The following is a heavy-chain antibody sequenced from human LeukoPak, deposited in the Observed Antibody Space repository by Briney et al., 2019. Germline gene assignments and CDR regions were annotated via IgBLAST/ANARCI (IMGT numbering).Heavy chain of an antibody. CDR3: ARVDCSSTSCYEFDY. Sequence: GGSLRLSCAASGFTFTDYYMSWIRQAPGKGLDWVSYISSSGSTKNYAGSVKGRFTISRDNAKNSQYLQMNSLRAEDTAVYYCARVDCSSTSCYEFDYWGQGTLVIVSS. CDR1: GFTFTDYY. V-gene: IGHV3-11*04. CDR2: ISSSGSTK. D-gene: IGHD2-2*01. J-gene: IGHJ4*02.